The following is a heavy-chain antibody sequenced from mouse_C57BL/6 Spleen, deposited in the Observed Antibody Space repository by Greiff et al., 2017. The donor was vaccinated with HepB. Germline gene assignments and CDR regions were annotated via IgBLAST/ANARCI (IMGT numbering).Heavy chain of an antibody. J-gene: IGHJ3*01. CDR3: ARDQDPYYYGSSYWFAY. D-gene: IGHD1-1*01. V-gene: IGHV5-4*01. CDR2: ISDGGSYT. Sequence: EVQGVESGGGLVKPGGSLKLSCAASGFTFSSYAMSWVRQTPEKRLEWVATISDGGSYTYYPDNVKGRFTISRDNAKNNLYLQMSHLKSEDTAMYYCARDQDPYYYGSSYWFAYWGQGTLVTVSA. CDR1: GFTFSSYA.